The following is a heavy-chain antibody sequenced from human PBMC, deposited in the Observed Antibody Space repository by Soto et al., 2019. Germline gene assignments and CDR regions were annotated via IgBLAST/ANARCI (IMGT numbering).Heavy chain of an antibody. CDR3: AKNGQPPYYYYGLDV. Sequence: QGHLVQSGAEVKKPGASVKVSCKASGYTFTRYGIIWVRQAPGQGLEWMGWISGYNGDTNYAQNLQGRVTMTIDTSRTTAYMELRSLTSDDTAVYYCAKNGQPPYYYYGLDVWGQGTTVTVSS. J-gene: IGHJ6*02. V-gene: IGHV1-18*01. D-gene: IGHD2-8*01. CDR1: GYTFTRYG. CDR2: ISGYNGDT.